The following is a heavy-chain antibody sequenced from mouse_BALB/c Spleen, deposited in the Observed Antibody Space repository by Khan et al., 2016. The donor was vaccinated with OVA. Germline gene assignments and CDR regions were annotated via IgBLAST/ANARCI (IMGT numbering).Heavy chain of an antibody. Sequence: QVQLQQSGAELVRPGASVKLSCKASGYTFTSFWMNWVMERPGQGLEWIGMIDPSDSETHYNQMFKDKATLTVDKSSSTAYMQLSGLTSEDSAVYYCARGGYGTSFAYWGQGTLVTVSA. CDR2: IDPSDSET. J-gene: IGHJ3*01. D-gene: IGHD2-10*02. CDR1: GYTFTSFW. CDR3: ARGGYGTSFAY. V-gene: IGHV1-61*01.